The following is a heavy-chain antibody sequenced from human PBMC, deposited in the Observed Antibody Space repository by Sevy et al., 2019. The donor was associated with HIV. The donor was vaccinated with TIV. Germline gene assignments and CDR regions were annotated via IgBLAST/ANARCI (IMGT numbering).Heavy chain of an antibody. CDR2: IKSKTDGGTT. J-gene: IGHJ3*02. CDR1: GFTFSNAW. V-gene: IGHV3-15*01. CDR3: TGGPEADSDYVWGSLDAFDI. D-gene: IGHD3-16*01. Sequence: GGSLRLSCAASGFTFSNAWMSWVRQAPGKGLEWVGRIKSKTDGGTTDYAAPVKGRFTISRDDSKNTLYLQMNSLKTEDTAVYYCTGGPEADSDYVWGSLDAFDIWGQGTMVTVSS.